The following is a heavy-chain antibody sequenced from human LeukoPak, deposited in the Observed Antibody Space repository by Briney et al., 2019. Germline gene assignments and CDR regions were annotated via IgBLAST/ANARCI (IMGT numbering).Heavy chain of an antibody. CDR1: GGSISSSSYY. V-gene: IGHV4-61*05. Sequence: SETLSLTCTVSGGSISSSSYYWGWIRQPPGKGLEWIGYVYHSESTNYNPSLKSRVTISVDTSKNQFSLKLSSVTAADTAVYYCARASNPTYYYDSSGLGIWGQGTMVTVSS. D-gene: IGHD3-22*01. CDR2: VYHSEST. J-gene: IGHJ3*02. CDR3: ARASNPTYYYDSSGLGI.